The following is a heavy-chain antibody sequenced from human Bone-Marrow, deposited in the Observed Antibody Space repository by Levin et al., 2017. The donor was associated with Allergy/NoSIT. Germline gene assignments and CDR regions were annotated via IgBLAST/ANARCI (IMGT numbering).Heavy chain of an antibody. CDR1: GYNFINYG. Sequence: TGESLKISCRASGYNFINYGINWVRQAPGQGLEWVGWVSPNNGYTDYVQKFRGRITMTTDTSTNTAYMELRSLMSDDTAVYYCARDTPAADSWGQGTLVTVSS. CDR2: VSPNNGYT. CDR3: ARDTPAADS. V-gene: IGHV1-18*01. J-gene: IGHJ4*02.